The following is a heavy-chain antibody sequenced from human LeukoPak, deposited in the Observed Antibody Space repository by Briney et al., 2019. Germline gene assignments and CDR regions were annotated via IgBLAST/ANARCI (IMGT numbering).Heavy chain of an antibody. CDR1: GGTFSSYA. D-gene: IGHD5-24*01. J-gene: IGHJ4*02. CDR3: AGGEERDGYRY. V-gene: IGHV1-69*04. Sequence: RASVKVSCKASGGTFSSYAISRVRQAPGQGLEWMGRIIPILGIANYAQKFQGRVTITADKSTSTAYMELSSLRSEDTAVYYCAGGEERDGYRYWGQGTLVTVSS. CDR2: IIPILGIA.